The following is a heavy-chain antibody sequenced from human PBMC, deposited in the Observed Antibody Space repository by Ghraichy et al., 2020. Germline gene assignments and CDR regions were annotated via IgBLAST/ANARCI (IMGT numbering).Heavy chain of an antibody. CDR3: ARPYYYDSSGYPYGMDV. CDR1: GGTFSSYA. V-gene: IGHV1-69*06. CDR2: IIPIFGTA. D-gene: IGHD3-22*01. J-gene: IGHJ6*02. Sequence: SVKVSCKASGGTFSSYAISWVRQAPGQGLEWMGGIIPIFGTANYAQKFQGRVTITADKSTSTAYMELSSLRSEDTAVYYCARPYYYDSSGYPYGMDVWGQGTTVTVSS.